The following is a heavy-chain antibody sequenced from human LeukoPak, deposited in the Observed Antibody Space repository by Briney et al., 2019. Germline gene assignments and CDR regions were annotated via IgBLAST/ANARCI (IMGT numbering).Heavy chain of an antibody. CDR2: ISAYNGNT. CDR1: GYTFTSYG. J-gene: IGHJ6*03. CDR3: ARSFMAYDSRLKNFYYMDV. V-gene: IGHV1-18*01. D-gene: IGHD3-22*01. Sequence: GASVKVSCKASGYTFTSYGINWVRQAPGQGLEWMGWISAYNGNTDYAQNLQGRVTMNTDTSTSTAYMELSSLRSDDTAVYYCARSFMAYDSRLKNFYYMDVWGKGTTVTVSS.